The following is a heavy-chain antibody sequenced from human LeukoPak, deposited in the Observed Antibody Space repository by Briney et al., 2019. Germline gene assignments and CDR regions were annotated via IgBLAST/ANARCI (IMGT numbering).Heavy chain of an antibody. D-gene: IGHD2-15*01. CDR1: GGSFSGYY. Sequence: PSETLSLTCAVYGGSFSGYYWSWIRQPPGKGLEWVGEINHSGSTNYNPSLKSRVTISVDTSKNQFSLKLSSVTAANTAVYYCASGNHPGTRETRSGGSCYLFDYWGQGTLVTVSS. J-gene: IGHJ4*02. CDR3: ASGNHPGTRETRSGGSCYLFDY. CDR2: INHSGST. V-gene: IGHV4-34*01.